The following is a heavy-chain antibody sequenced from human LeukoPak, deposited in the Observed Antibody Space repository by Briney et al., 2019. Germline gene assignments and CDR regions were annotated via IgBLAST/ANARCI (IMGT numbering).Heavy chain of an antibody. J-gene: IGHJ3*02. CDR2: ISGSGGST. D-gene: IGHD3-22*01. Sequence: TGGSLRLSCAASGFTFSSYAMSWVRQAPGKGLEWVSAISGSGGSTYYADSVKGRFTISRDNSKNSLYLQMNSLRAEDTAVYYCASSSVSNKGGAFDIWGQGTMVTVSS. CDR1: GFTFSSYA. V-gene: IGHV3-23*01. CDR3: ASSSVSNKGGAFDI.